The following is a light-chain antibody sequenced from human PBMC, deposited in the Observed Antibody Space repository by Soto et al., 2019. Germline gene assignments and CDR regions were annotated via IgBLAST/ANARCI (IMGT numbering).Light chain of an antibody. CDR3: CSYASTFIL. V-gene: IGLV2-11*01. CDR2: DVN. Sequence: QSALTQPPSVSGSPGQSVAISCTGAYNFVSWYQQHPGKAPKLIVYDVNKWPSGVPDRFFGSXSGNTASXTISGLQPDDEADYYCCSYASTFILFGGGTKLTVL. J-gene: IGLJ2*01. CDR1: AYNF.